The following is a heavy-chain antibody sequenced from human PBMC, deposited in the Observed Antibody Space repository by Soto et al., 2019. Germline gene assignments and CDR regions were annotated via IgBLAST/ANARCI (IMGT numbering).Heavy chain of an antibody. CDR2: IYFSGAT. CDR3: VRVNADDSSGYYLDY. J-gene: IGHJ4*02. D-gene: IGHD3-22*01. Sequence: QVQLQEAGPGLVKPSETLALNCSVSGASVSSGDYYWSWIRQPPGKGLEWIGYIYFSGATSYDPSLTGRVSISIDTFKNHFSLKLKSVTAADTAVYYCVRVNADDSSGYYLDYWGQGLLVSVSS. V-gene: IGHV4-61*03. CDR1: GASVSSGDYY.